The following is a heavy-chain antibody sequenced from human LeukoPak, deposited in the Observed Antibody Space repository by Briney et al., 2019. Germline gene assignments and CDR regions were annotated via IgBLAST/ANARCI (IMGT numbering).Heavy chain of an antibody. CDR2: IIPIFGTA. V-gene: IGHV1-69*05. D-gene: IGHD3-3*01. J-gene: IGHJ6*03. CDR1: GGTFSSYA. CDR3: ARSCRSGYFFHYYYMDV. Sequence: GASVKVSCKASGGTFSSYAISWVRQAPGQGLEWMGGIIPIFGTANYAQKFQGRVTITTDESTSTAYMELSSLRSEDTAVYYCARSCRSGYFFHYYYMDVWGKGTTVTVSS.